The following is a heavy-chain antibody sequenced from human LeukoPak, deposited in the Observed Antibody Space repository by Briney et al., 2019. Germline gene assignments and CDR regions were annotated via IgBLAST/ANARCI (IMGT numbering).Heavy chain of an antibody. V-gene: IGHV1-2*02. D-gene: IGHD6-13*01. CDR1: GYTFTSYG. CDR3: ARDITSGYSSSWSLDY. CDR2: INPNSGGT. J-gene: IGHJ4*02. Sequence: ASVKVSCKASGYTFTSYGISWVRQAPGQGLEWMGWINPNSGGTNYAQKFQGRVTMTRDTSISTAYMELSRLRSDDTAVYYCARDITSGYSSSWSLDYWGQGTLVTVSS.